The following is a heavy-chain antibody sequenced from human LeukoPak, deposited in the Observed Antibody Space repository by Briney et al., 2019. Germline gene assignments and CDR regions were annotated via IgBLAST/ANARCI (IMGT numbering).Heavy chain of an antibody. J-gene: IGHJ6*04. CDR3: AQLGPDPYDNYGMDV. D-gene: IGHD7-27*01. Sequence: GGSLRLSCAASGFTFSSYEMNWVRQAPGKGLEWVSYISSSGSTIYYADSMKGRFTISRDNAKNSLYLQMNSLRAEDTAVYYCAQLGPDPYDNYGMDVWGKGTTVTVSS. CDR1: GFTFSSYE. CDR2: ISSSGSTI. V-gene: IGHV3-48*03.